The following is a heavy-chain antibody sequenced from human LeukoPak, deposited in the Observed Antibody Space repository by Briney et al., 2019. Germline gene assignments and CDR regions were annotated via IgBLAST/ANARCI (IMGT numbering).Heavy chain of an antibody. CDR1: GFTFRSYW. Sequence: PGGSLRLSCAASGFTFRSYWMHWVRQAPGKGLLWVSRINSDGSTTSYADSVKGRFTISRDNSKNTVYLQMNSLRAEDTAVYYCARGLYGMDVWGQGTTVTVSS. V-gene: IGHV3-74*01. CDR3: ARGLYGMDV. D-gene: IGHD2-21*01. J-gene: IGHJ6*02. CDR2: INSDGSTT.